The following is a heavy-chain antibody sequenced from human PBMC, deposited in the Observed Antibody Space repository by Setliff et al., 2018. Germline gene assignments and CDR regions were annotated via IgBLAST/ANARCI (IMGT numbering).Heavy chain of an antibody. Sequence: GESLKISCKVSGNGFTDLWIAWVRQTPGKGLEWMGIIHPADYDTRYSPSLQGQVTFSADRSISTVHLQWDSLKASDTAMYYCARGYDSGGWNYWGQGTLVTVSS. CDR1: GNGFTDLW. CDR2: IHPADYDT. V-gene: IGHV5-51*01. CDR3: ARGYDSGGWNY. D-gene: IGHD3-22*01. J-gene: IGHJ4*02.